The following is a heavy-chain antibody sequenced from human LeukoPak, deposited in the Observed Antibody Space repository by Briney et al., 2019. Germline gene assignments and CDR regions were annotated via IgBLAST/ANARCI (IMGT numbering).Heavy chain of an antibody. CDR1: GFTFSSYA. CDR2: ISYDGRNK. D-gene: IGHD5-18*01. CDR3: ARDAGDTAHAG. Sequence: PGGSLRLSCAASGFTFSSYAMHWVRQAPGKGLEWVAVISYDGRNKYYADSVKGRFTISRDKSKNTLFLQMNSLRAEDTAVYYCARDAGDTAHAGWGQGTTVTVSS. J-gene: IGHJ6*02. V-gene: IGHV3-30*04.